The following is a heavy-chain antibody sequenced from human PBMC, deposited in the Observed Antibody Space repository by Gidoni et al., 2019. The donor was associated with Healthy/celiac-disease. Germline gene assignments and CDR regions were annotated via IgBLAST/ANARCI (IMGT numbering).Heavy chain of an antibody. V-gene: IGHV4-34*01. J-gene: IGHJ6*02. CDR2: INHSGST. CDR1: GWSFRGYY. Sequence: QVQLQQWGAGLLKPSETLSLTCPVYGWSFRGYYWSWLRHPPGKGLEWIGEINHSGSTNYNPSLKSRVTISVDTSKNQFSLKLSSVTAADTAVYYCARGIAAAGTGVLYYYYGMDVWGQGTTVTVSS. D-gene: IGHD6-13*01. CDR3: ARGIAAAGTGVLYYYYGMDV.